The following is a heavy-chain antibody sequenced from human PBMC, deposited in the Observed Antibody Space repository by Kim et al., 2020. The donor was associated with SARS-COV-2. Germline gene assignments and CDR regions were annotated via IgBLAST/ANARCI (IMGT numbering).Heavy chain of an antibody. V-gene: IGHV4-34*01. Sequence: SETLSLTCAVYGGSFSGYYWSWIRQPPGKGLEWIGEINHSGSTNYNPSLKSRVTISVDTSKNQFSLKLSSVTAADTAVYYCARGRSDTAMPQYYFDYWGQGTLVTVSS. CDR3: ARGRSDTAMPQYYFDY. CDR1: GGSFSGYY. J-gene: IGHJ4*02. D-gene: IGHD5-18*01. CDR2: INHSGST.